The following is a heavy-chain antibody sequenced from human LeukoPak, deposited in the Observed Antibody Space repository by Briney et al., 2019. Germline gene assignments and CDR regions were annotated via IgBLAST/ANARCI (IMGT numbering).Heavy chain of an antibody. CDR3: ARYDVLTGTFGLDI. J-gene: IGHJ3*02. Sequence: GESLRISCKGSGYSFISYWGTWGRQMPGKGLEWMGRIDPSDSYTDYSPSFQGHVTFSADESINTAYLQWSSLKASDTAMYYCARYDVLTGTFGLDIWGKGTMVTVSS. V-gene: IGHV5-10-1*01. CDR2: IDPSDSYT. D-gene: IGHD3-9*01. CDR1: GYSFISYW.